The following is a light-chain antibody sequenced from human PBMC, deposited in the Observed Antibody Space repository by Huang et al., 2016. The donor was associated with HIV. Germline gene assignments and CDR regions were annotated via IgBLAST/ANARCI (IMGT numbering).Light chain of an antibody. CDR1: QSITTN. V-gene: IGKV3-15*01. Sequence: EIVMTQSPVTLSVSLGERATLTCRASQSITTNLAWYQQKPGQAPRLLIYGASPRASCGPARFSGGGSGTEFTLTISRLQSEYFAVYFCQQYITWPPLTFGGGTTVEIK. J-gene: IGKJ4*01. CDR3: QQYITWPPLT. CDR2: GAS.